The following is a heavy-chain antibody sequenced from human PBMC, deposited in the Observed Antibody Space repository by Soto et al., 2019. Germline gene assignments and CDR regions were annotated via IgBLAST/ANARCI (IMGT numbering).Heavy chain of an antibody. V-gene: IGHV3-23*01. J-gene: IGHJ3*01. Sequence: PGGSLRLSCAASGFTFSSYAMSWVRQAPGKGLEWVSAISGSGGSTFYSDSVKGRFTISRDNSKNILYMQMNSLRAEDTAVYYCAKDLDIVIVPDGIGIETFDVWGQGTMVTVS. D-gene: IGHD2-2*03. CDR3: AKDLDIVIVPDGIGIETFDV. CDR2: ISGSGGST. CDR1: GFTFSSYA.